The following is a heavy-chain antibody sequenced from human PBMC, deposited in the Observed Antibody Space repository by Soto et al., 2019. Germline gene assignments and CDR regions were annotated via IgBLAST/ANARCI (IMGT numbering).Heavy chain of an antibody. D-gene: IGHD1-26*01. V-gene: IGHV4-34*01. CDR2: INHSGST. CDR1: GGSFSGYY. CDR3: ARASYSWEAFDF. J-gene: IGHJ3*01. Sequence: SETLSLACAVYGGSFSGYYWSWIRQPPGKGLEWIGEINHSGSTNYNPSLKSRVTISVDTSKNQFSLKLSSMTAADTAVYYCARASYSWEAFDFWGQGTMVTVSS.